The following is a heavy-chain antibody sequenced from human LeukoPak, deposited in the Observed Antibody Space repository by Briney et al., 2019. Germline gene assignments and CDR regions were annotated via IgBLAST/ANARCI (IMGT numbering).Heavy chain of an antibody. CDR2: INPNSGDT. CDR1: GYTFTDHY. CDR3: AKDLRPVTKAIHGTGDY. V-gene: IGHV1-2*02. Sequence: ASVTVSFMASGYTFTDHYMLWVRQAPGQGLEWMGWINPNSGDTHYAQKFQGSVTMTRDTSISTAYMELSRLGSDDTAVYYCAKDLRPVTKAIHGTGDYWGQGTQVTVSS. D-gene: IGHD3-10*01. J-gene: IGHJ4*02.